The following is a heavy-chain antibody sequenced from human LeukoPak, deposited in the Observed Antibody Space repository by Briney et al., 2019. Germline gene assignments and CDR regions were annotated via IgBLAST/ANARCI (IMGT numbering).Heavy chain of an antibody. Sequence: SETLSLTCAVYGGSFSGYYWSWIRQPPGKGLEWIGEINHSGSTNYNPSLKSRVTISVDTSKNQFSLKLSSVTAADTAVYCCAAIFSTTMVRGVIGYWGQGTLVTVSS. V-gene: IGHV4-34*01. J-gene: IGHJ4*02. D-gene: IGHD3-10*01. CDR2: INHSGST. CDR1: GGSFSGYY. CDR3: AAIFSTTMVRGVIGY.